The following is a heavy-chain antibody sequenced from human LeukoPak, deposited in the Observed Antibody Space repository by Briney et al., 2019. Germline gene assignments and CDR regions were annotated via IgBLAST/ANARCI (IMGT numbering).Heavy chain of an antibody. J-gene: IGHJ4*02. CDR1: GFTFSSYA. V-gene: IGHV3-23*01. CDR2: ISGSGGST. Sequence: QSGGSLRLSCAASGFTFSSYAMHWVRQAPGKGLEWVSAISGSGGSTYYADSVKGRFTISRDNSKNTLYLQMNSLRAEDTAVYYCAKDMGQWLEIFDYWGQGTLVTVSS. CDR3: AKDMGQWLEIFDY. D-gene: IGHD6-19*01.